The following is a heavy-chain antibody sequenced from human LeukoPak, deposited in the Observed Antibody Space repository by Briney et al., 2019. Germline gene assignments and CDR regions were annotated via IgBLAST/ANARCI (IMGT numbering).Heavy chain of an antibody. V-gene: IGHV3-7*01. CDR1: GFTFGDYA. Sequence: GGSLRLSCTASGFTFGDYAMSWFRQAPGKGLEWVASIDEDGSETNYVDSVTGRFTVSRDHAKNSLFLQMNSLRAEDTAVYYCARGHTAVTRHFDFWGQGTLVTVSS. D-gene: IGHD4-17*01. J-gene: IGHJ4*02. CDR3: ARGHTAVTRHFDF. CDR2: IDEDGSET.